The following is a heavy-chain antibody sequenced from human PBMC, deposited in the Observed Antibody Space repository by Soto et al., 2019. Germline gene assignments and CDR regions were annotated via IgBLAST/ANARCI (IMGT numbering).Heavy chain of an antibody. J-gene: IGHJ4*02. CDR3: ARAKRESSSWYFDY. Sequence: SAKTACKSPVGPFSGYAMSLVRQAPGQGLEWMGGIIPIFGTAKYSEKFQGRFTITADKSTSTAYMELSSLISEYTAVYYCARAKRESSSWYFDYWGQGSLVTVSA. CDR2: IIPIFGTA. V-gene: IGHV1-69*06. CDR1: VGPFSGYA. D-gene: IGHD6-13*01.